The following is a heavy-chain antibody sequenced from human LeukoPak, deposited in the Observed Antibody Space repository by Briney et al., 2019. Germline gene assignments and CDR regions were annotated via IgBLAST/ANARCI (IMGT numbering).Heavy chain of an antibody. D-gene: IGHD2-2*01. CDR3: ARLPAYCSSTSCYYDY. J-gene: IGHJ4*02. Sequence: GGSLRLSCAASGFTFSSYSMSWVRQAPGKGLEWVSYISSASGSIYYADSVKGRFTISRDNAKNSLFLQMNSLRAEDTAVYYCARLPAYCSSTSCYYDYGGQGTLVTVSS. CDR2: ISSASGSI. CDR1: GFTFSSYS. V-gene: IGHV3-48*04.